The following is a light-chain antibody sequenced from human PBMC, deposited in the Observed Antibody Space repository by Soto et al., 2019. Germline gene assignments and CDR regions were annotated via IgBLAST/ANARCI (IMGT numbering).Light chain of an antibody. J-gene: IGKJ1*01. CDR2: SAS. V-gene: IGKV3-20*01. CDR3: HHFGSLPET. CDR1: QSVASSY. Sequence: EVVLTQSPGTLSLSPGERVTLSCRASQSVASSYLAWYQQKPGRAPRLLFYSASSRATVIPDRFSGSGSGTDFTLTISRLEPDDFAVYYCHHFGSLPETFGQGTIVE.